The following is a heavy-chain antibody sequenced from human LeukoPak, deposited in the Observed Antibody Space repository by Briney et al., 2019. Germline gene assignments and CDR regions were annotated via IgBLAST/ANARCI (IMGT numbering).Heavy chain of an antibody. CDR3: AKDEFNYYDSSGSPGRFDP. V-gene: IGHV3-30*04. J-gene: IGHJ5*02. Sequence: PGGSLRLSCAASGFTFRNYAMHWVRQAPGKGLEWEAVISYDGSNKYYADFVKGRFTISRDNSKNTLYLQMNSLRAEDTAVYYCAKDEFNYYDSSGSPGRFDPWGQGTLVTASS. D-gene: IGHD3-22*01. CDR1: GFTFRNYA. CDR2: ISYDGSNK.